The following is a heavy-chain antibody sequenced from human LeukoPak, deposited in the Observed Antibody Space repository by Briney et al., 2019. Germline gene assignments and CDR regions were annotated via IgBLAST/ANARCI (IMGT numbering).Heavy chain of an antibody. CDR2: IYYSGSA. CDR3: ARDRDSSGWLDY. D-gene: IGHD6-19*01. CDR1: GGSISGFY. Sequence: SETLSLTCTVSGGSISGFYWGWIRQPPGKGLEWIGFIYYSGSANYNPSLKSRVTMSVDMSKNQFSLKLSSVTAADTAFYYCARDRDSSGWLDYWGQGALVTVSS. J-gene: IGHJ4*02. V-gene: IGHV4-59*01.